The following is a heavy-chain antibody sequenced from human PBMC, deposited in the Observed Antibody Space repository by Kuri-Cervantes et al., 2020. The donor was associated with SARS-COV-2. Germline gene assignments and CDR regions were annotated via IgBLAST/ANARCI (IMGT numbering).Heavy chain of an antibody. CDR3: ARVEEPRLFSYYYYGMDV. J-gene: IGHJ6*02. Sequence: ASVKVSCKASGYTFTSYGISWVRQAPGQGLEWMGWISAYNGNTNYAQKLQGRVTMTTDTSTSTAYMELRSLRSEDTAVYYCARVEEPRLFSYYYYGMDVWGQGTTVTVSS. D-gene: IGHD3-22*01. V-gene: IGHV1-18*01. CDR1: GYTFTSYG. CDR2: ISAYNGNT.